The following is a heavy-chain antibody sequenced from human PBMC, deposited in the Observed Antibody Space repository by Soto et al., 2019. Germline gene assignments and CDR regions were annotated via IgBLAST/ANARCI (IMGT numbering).Heavy chain of an antibody. D-gene: IGHD3-16*01. Sequence: QVQLQESGPGLVKPSQTLSLTCTVSGGSISSGDYYWSWIRQPPGKGLEWIGYIYYSGSTYYNSSLKSRVTISVDTSKNQFSLKLSSVTAADTAVYYCARVFSSYVLYNWFDPWGQGTLVTVSS. V-gene: IGHV4-30-4*01. CDR1: GGSISSGDYY. CDR2: IYYSGST. CDR3: ARVFSSYVLYNWFDP. J-gene: IGHJ5*02.